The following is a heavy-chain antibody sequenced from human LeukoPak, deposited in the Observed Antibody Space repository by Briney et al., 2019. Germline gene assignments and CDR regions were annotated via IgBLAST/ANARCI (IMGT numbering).Heavy chain of an antibody. CDR3: ARDVLDVVVLPAANFYCHMDV. CDR1: GFTFSDYY. J-gene: IGHJ6*03. Sequence: GGSLRLSCAASGFTFSDYYMSWIRQAPGKGLEWVSSISNTGNGIYYADSVKGRFTVSRDNVKHSLYLQMNNLRADDTAVYYCARDVLDVVVLPAANFYCHMDVWGTGTTVTVAS. D-gene: IGHD2-2*01. V-gene: IGHV3-11*01. CDR2: ISNTGNGI.